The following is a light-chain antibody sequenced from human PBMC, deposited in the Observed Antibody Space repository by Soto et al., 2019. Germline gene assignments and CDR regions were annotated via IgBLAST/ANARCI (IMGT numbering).Light chain of an antibody. CDR3: SSYTSSSTLLV. Sequence: QSALTQPASVSGSPGQSITISCTGTSSDVAFYNHVSWYQQHPGKAPKLLIYEVSNRPSGVSNRFSGSKSGNTASLTISGRQAEDEADYYCSSYTSSSTLLVFGTGTKLTVL. CDR2: EVS. J-gene: IGLJ1*01. V-gene: IGLV2-14*01. CDR1: SSDVAFYNH.